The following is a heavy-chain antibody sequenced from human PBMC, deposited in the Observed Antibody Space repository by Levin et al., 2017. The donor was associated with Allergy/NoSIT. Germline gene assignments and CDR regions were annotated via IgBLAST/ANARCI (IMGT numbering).Heavy chain of an antibody. J-gene: IGHJ5*02. CDR3: ARDRGYDFWSGSKPLWWFDP. CDR2: IYYSGST. V-gene: IGHV4-59*01. Sequence: PSETLSLTCTVSGGSISSYYWSWIRQPPGKGLEWIGYIYYSGSTNYNPSLKSRVTISVDTSKNQFSLKLSSVTAADTAVYYCARDRGYDFWSGSKPLWWFDPWGQGTLVTVSS. D-gene: IGHD3-3*01. CDR1: GGSISSYY.